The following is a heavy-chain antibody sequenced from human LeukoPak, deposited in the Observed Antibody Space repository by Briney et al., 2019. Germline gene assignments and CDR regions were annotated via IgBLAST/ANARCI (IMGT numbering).Heavy chain of an antibody. D-gene: IGHD3-10*01. CDR3: ARVGVNGLTMVPYYYYYMDV. CDR1: GYSISSGYY. Sequence: SETLSLTCTVSGYSISSGYYWGWIRQPPGKGLEWIGSIYHSGSTYYNPSLKSRVTISVDTSKNQFSLKLSSVTAADTAVYYCARVGVNGLTMVPYYYYYMDVWGKGTTVTVSS. V-gene: IGHV4-38-2*02. CDR2: IYHSGST. J-gene: IGHJ6*03.